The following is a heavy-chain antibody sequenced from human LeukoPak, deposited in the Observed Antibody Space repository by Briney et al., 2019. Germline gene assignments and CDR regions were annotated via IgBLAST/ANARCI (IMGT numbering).Heavy chain of an antibody. Sequence: GGSLRLTCEDSGFTFSSYHINWVRQAPGKGLEWVSSIGSSGSYIYYADSLTGRFTISRDNAENTLYLQMNSLRAEDTAVYYCARGPMVRTNLFDYWGQGTLVTVSS. J-gene: IGHJ4*02. D-gene: IGHD3-10*01. CDR1: GFTFSSYH. CDR3: ARGPMVRTNLFDY. V-gene: IGHV3-21*01. CDR2: IGSSGSYI.